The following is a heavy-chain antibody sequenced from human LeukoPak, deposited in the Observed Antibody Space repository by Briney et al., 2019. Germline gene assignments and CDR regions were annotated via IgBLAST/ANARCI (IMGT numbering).Heavy chain of an antibody. CDR2: IRYDGSNK. CDR3: RAGDEAIDAFDI. D-gene: IGHD3-16*01. V-gene: IGHV3-30*02. CDR1: GFTFSSYA. Sequence: GGSLRLSCAASGFTFSSYAMHWVRQAPGKGLEWVAFIRYDGSNKYYADSVKGRFTISRDNSKNTLYLQINSLRAEDTAVYYCRAGDEAIDAFDIWGQGTMVTVSS. J-gene: IGHJ3*02.